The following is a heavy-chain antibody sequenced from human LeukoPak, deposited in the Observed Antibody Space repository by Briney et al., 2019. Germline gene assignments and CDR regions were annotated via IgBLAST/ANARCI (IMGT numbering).Heavy chain of an antibody. J-gene: IGHJ4*02. CDR2: MNPNSGNT. CDR3: ARGLKRGYSYGPNLGY. D-gene: IGHD5-18*01. V-gene: IGHV1-8*01. CDR1: GYTFTSYD. Sequence: GASVKVSCKASGYTFTSYDINWVRQATGRGLEWMGWMNPNSGNTGYAQKFQGRVTMTRNTSISTAYMELSSLRSEDTAVYYCARGLKRGYSYGPNLGYWGQGTLVTVSS.